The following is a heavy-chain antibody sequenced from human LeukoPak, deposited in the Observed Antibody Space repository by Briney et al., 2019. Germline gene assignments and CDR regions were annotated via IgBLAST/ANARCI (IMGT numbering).Heavy chain of an antibody. D-gene: IGHD6-13*01. CDR3: ARDSIAAAVGFDY. J-gene: IGHJ4*02. CDR1: GFTFSSYS. Sequence: GGSLRLSCAASGFTFSSYSMNWVRQAPGKGLEWVSSISSSSSYIYYADSVKGRFTISRDNAKNSLYLQMNSLRAEDTAVYYCARDSIAAAVGFDYWGQGTLVTVSS. CDR2: ISSSSSYI. V-gene: IGHV3-21*01.